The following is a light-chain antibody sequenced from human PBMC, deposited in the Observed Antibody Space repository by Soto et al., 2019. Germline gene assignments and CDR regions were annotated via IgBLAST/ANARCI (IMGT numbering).Light chain of an antibody. CDR2: DAS. V-gene: IGKV3-20*01. CDR1: QSVSSSY. CDR3: QQYGSSPWT. J-gene: IGKJ1*01. Sequence: EIVLTQSPGTLSLSPGERATLSCRASQSVSSSYLAWYQQKPGQAPTLLIYDASTRATGIPDRISGSGSGTDFTLTISRLEPEDFAVYYCQQYGSSPWTFGQGTRVEIK.